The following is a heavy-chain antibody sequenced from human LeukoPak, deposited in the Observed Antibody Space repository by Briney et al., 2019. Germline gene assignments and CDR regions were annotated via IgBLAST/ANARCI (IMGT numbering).Heavy chain of an antibody. Sequence: SETLSLTCAVYGGSFSGYYWSWIRQPPGKGLEWIGEINHSGSTNYNPSLKSRVTISVDTSKNQFSLKLSSVTAADTAVYYCARGPAGRFDPWGQGTLVTVSS. V-gene: IGHV4-34*01. CDR3: ARGPAGRFDP. D-gene: IGHD2-2*01. CDR1: GGSFSGYY. J-gene: IGHJ5*02. CDR2: INHSGST.